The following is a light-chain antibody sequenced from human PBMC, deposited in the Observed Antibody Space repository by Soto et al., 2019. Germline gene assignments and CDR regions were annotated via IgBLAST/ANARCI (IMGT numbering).Light chain of an antibody. CDR1: QSISSY. Sequence: DIQMTQSPSSLSASVGDRVTITCRASQSISSYLNWYQQKPGKAPKLLIYAASSLQSGVPSRFSGRGSGTDFTLTISSLQPEDFATYYCQQSYSTPVHFGQGTKLEIK. J-gene: IGKJ2*01. V-gene: IGKV1-39*01. CDR2: AAS. CDR3: QQSYSTPVH.